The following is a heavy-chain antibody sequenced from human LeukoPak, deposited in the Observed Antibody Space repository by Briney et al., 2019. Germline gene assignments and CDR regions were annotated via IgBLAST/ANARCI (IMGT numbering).Heavy chain of an antibody. CDR1: GFTFNNAW. CDR2: IKSKTDGGTT. D-gene: IGHD6-13*01. CDR3: ARISSSNWYNERGAFDV. Sequence: PGGSLRLSCAASGFTFNNAWMSWVRQAPGKGLEWDGRIKSKTDGGTTNNAAPVKGRFTISRDDSKNTLFLQMNSLKTEDTAVYYCARISSSNWYNERGAFDVWGQGTMVTVSS. J-gene: IGHJ3*01. V-gene: IGHV3-15*01.